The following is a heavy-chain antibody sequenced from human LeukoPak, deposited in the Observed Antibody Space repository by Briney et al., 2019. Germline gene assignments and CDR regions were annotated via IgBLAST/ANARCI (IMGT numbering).Heavy chain of an antibody. D-gene: IGHD3-10*01. J-gene: IGHJ4*02. CDR1: RGTFSSYA. CDR3: ARKGWFGESYDRGFDY. Sequence: SVKVSCKASRGTFSSYAISWVRQAPGQGLEWMGGIIPIFGTANYAQKFQGRVTITTDESTSTAYMELSSLRSEDTAVYYCARKGWFGESYDRGFDYWGQGTLVTVSS. V-gene: IGHV1-69*05. CDR2: IIPIFGTA.